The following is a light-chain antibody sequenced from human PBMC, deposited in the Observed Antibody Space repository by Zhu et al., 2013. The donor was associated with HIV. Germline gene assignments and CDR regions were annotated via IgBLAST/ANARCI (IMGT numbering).Light chain of an antibody. CDR3: SSYTSASTLI. V-gene: IGLV2-14*01. CDR2: EVS. J-gene: IGLJ2*01. Sequence: QSALTQPASVSGSPGQSITISCTGTSSDVGSYNYVSWYQQHPGKAPKVIIYEVSNRPSGVSNRFSGSKSGNTASLTIYGLRTDDEAEYYCSSYTSASTLIFGGGTKVTVL. CDR1: SSDVGSYNY.